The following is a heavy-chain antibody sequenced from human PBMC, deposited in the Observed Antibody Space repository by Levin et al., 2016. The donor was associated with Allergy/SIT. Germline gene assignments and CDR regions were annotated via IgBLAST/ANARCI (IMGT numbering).Heavy chain of an antibody. CDR2: IYYSGST. CDR1: GGSVSSGSYY. J-gene: IGHJ4*02. CDR3: ARGPSGYCSGGSCSGMY. V-gene: IGHV4-61*01. Sequence: SETLSLTCTASGGSVSSGSYYWSWIRQPPGKGLEWIGYIYYSGSTNYNPSLKSRVTISVDTSKNQFSLKLSSVTAADTAVYYCARGPSGYCSGGSCSGMYWGQGTLVTVSS. D-gene: IGHD2-15*01.